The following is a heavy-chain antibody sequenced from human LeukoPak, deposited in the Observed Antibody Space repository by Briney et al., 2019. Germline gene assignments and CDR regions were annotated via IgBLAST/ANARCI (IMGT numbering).Heavy chain of an antibody. D-gene: IGHD5/OR15-5a*01. CDR2: IYYSETT. J-gene: IGHJ6*03. Sequence: SETLSLTCTVSGGSISSTSYYWDWIRQSPGKGPEWTGSIYYSETTYYNPSLESRVTISIDTSKNQFSLQLSSVTAADTALYYCARQVSDYYYYYIDVWGTGTTVTVSS. CDR1: GGSISSTSYY. CDR3: ARQVSDYYYYYIDV. V-gene: IGHV4-39*01.